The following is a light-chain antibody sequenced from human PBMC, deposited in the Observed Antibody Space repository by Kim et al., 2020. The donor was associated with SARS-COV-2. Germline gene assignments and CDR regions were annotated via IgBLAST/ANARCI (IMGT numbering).Light chain of an antibody. V-gene: IGLV3-19*01. CDR3: NSRDSSGNHLV. CDR1: SLRSYY. Sequence: ALGQTVRITCQGDSLRSYYASWYQQKPGQAPVLVIYGKNNRPSGIPDRFSGSSSGNTASLTITGAQAEDEADYYCNSRDSSGNHLVFGGGIQLTVL. J-gene: IGLJ3*02. CDR2: GKN.